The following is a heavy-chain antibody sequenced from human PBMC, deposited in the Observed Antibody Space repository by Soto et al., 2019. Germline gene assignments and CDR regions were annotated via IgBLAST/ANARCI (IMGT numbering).Heavy chain of an antibody. CDR1: GYTFTSYG. Sequence: QVPLVQSGAEAKKPGASVKVSCKASGYTFTSYGISWVRQAPGQGLEWMGWISAYNGNTNYAQKLQGRVTMTTDTSTSTAYMELRSLRSDDTAVYYCARGSNYDYSWGSYRDFDYWGQGTLVTVSS. CDR3: ARGSNYDYSWGSYRDFDY. CDR2: ISAYNGNT. V-gene: IGHV1-18*01. J-gene: IGHJ4*02. D-gene: IGHD3-16*02.